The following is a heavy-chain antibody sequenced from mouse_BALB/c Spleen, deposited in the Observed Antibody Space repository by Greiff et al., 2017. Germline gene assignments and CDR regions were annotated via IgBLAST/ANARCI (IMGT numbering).Heavy chain of an antibody. Sequence: VQLQQSGAELVRPGTSVKVSCKASGYAFTNYLIEWVKQRPGQGLEWIGVINPGSGGTNYNEKFKGKATLTADKSSSTAYMQLSSLTSDDSAVYFCARRKNRYDYAMDYWGQGTSVTVSS. CDR1: GYAFTNYL. J-gene: IGHJ4*01. CDR2: INPGSGGT. CDR3: ARRKNRYDYAMDY. D-gene: IGHD2-14*01. V-gene: IGHV1-54*01.